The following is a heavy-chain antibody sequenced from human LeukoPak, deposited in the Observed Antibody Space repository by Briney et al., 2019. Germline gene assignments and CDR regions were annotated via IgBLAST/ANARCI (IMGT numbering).Heavy chain of an antibody. D-gene: IGHD5-12*01. J-gene: IGHJ6*03. Sequence: GGSLRLSCAASGFTFSDYYMSWIRQAPGKGLEWVSYISSSGSTIYYADSVKGRFTISRDNAKNSLYLQMNSLRAEDTAVYYCAREVATNLGYYYYMDVWGKGTTVTVSS. V-gene: IGHV3-11*04. CDR2: ISSSGSTI. CDR1: GFTFSDYY. CDR3: AREVATNLGYYYYMDV.